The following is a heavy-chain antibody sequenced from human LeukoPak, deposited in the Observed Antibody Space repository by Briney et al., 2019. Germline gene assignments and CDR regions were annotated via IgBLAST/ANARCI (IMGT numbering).Heavy chain of an antibody. D-gene: IGHD2-2*01. CDR2: MNPNSGNT. V-gene: IGHV1-8*01. CDR3: ARMGVVPAAIPGYYYYYMDV. J-gene: IGHJ6*03. CDR1: GYTFTSYD. Sequence: ASVKVSCKASGYTFTSYDINWVRQATGQGLEWMGWMNPNSGNTGYAQKFQGRVTMTRNTSISTAYMELSSLRSEDTAVYYCARMGVVPAAIPGYYYYYMDVWGKGTTVTVSS.